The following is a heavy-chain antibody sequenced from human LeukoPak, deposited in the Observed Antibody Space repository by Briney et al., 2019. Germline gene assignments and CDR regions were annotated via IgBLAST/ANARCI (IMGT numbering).Heavy chain of an antibody. D-gene: IGHD6-13*01. CDR1: GGTFSSYA. V-gene: IGHV1-69*04. J-gene: IGHJ4*02. CDR3: ARARPIAAAGTAPFDY. Sequence: SVKVSCKASGGTFSSYAISWVRQAPGQGLEWMGRIIPILGIANYAQKFQGRVTITADKSTSTAYMELSSLRSEDTAVYYCARARPIAAAGTAPFDYWGQGTLVTVSS. CDR2: IIPILGIA.